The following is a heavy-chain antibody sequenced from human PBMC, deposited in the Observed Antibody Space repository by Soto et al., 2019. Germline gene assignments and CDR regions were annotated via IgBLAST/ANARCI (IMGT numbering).Heavy chain of an antibody. D-gene: IGHD2-21*02. V-gene: IGHV3-30-3*01. J-gene: IGHJ4*02. CDR3: ARDPVAYCVGDCRTFDY. CDR1: GFTFSSYA. Sequence: QVQLVESGGGVVQPGRSLRLSCAASGFTFSSYAMHWVRQAPGKGLEWVAVISYDGSNKYYADSVKGRFTISRDNSKNTLYLQRNSLRGEDRAVYYCARDPVAYCVGDCRTFDYWGQGTLVTVSS. CDR2: ISYDGSNK.